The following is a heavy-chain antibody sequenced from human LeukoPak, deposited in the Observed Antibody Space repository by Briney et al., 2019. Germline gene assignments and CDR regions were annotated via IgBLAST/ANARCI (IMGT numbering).Heavy chain of an antibody. V-gene: IGHV4-59*01. D-gene: IGHD3-10*01. Sequence: PSETLSLTCTVSGGSISSYYWSWIRQPPGKGLEWIGYIYYSGSTNYNPSLKSRVTISVDTSKNQFSLKLSPVTAADTAVYYCARDLRFRGSGFDYWGQGTLVTVSS. J-gene: IGHJ4*02. CDR1: GGSISSYY. CDR2: IYYSGST. CDR3: ARDLRFRGSGFDY.